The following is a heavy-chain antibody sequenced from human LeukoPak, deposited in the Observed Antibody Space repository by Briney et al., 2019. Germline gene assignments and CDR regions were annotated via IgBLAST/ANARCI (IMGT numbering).Heavy chain of an antibody. CDR1: GFTVSSNY. CDR2: IYSGGST. Sequence: PGGSLRLSCAASGFTVSSNYMSWVRQAPGKGLEWVSVIYSGGSTNYADSVKGRFTISRDNAKNTLYLQMNSLRAEDAAIYYCAKNVVTYGGDFDYWGQGTLVTVSS. CDR3: AKNVVTYGGDFDY. V-gene: IGHV3-53*01. J-gene: IGHJ4*02. D-gene: IGHD4-23*01.